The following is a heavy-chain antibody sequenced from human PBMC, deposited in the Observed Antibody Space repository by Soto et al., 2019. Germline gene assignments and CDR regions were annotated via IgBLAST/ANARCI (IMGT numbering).Heavy chain of an antibody. J-gene: IGHJ3*02. Sequence: QLQLQESGPGLVKPSETLSLTCTVSGGSISSSSYYWGWIRQPPGKGLEWIGSIYYSGSTYYNPSLKSRVTISVDTSKNQFSLKLSSVTAADTAVYYCARLRPYAGAIAGLLGFRDAFDIWGQGTMVTVSS. CDR1: GGSISSSSYY. D-gene: IGHD1-26*01. V-gene: IGHV4-39*01. CDR2: IYYSGST. CDR3: ARLRPYAGAIAGLLGFRDAFDI.